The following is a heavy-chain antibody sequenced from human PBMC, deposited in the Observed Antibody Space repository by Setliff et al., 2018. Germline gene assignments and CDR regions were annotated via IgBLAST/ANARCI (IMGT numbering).Heavy chain of an antibody. D-gene: IGHD2-2*01. CDR1: GGSFSGYY. J-gene: IGHJ5*02. CDR3: ARGVYCSSTSCSPGLNWFDP. V-gene: IGHV4-34*01. CDR2: INHSGST. Sequence: PSETLSLTCAVYGGSFSGYYWSWIRQPPGKGLEWIGEINHSGSTNYNPSLKSRVTISVDTSKNQFSLKLSSVTAADTAVYDCARGVYCSSTSCSPGLNWFDPWGQGTLVTVSS.